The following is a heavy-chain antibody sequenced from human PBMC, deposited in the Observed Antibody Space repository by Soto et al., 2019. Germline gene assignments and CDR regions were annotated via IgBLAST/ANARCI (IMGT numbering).Heavy chain of an antibody. V-gene: IGHV3-23*01. CDR2: ISGSGIST. Sequence: DVQLLESGGGLVQPGGSLRLSCAASGFTFSSYAMSWVRQAPGKGLEWVSGISGSGISTHYADSVKGRFTVSRDNSKNTLYLQMHSLRAEDTAVYNCAKEPVGPDWYFDLWGRGTLVTVSS. J-gene: IGHJ2*01. CDR3: AKEPVGPDWYFDL. CDR1: GFTFSSYA.